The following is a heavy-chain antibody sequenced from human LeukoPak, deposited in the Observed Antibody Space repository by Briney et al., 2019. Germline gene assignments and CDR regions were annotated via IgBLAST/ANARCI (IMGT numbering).Heavy chain of an antibody. V-gene: IGHV3-21*04. D-gene: IGHD3-16*01. CDR3: ARHTPGGPPSAFDI. Sequence: GGSLRLSCAASGFTFSSYSMNWVRQAPGKGLEWVSSISSSSSYIYYADSVKGRFTISRDNAKNSLYLQMNSLRAEDTAVYYCARHTPGGPPSAFDIWGQGTVVTVSS. CDR2: ISSSSSYI. J-gene: IGHJ3*02. CDR1: GFTFSSYS.